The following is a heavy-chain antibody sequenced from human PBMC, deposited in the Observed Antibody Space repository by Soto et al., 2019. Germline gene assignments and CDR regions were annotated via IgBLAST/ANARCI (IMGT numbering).Heavy chain of an antibody. Sequence: ASVKVSCKASGNTFTSYDINWVRQATGHGLEWMGWINPNSGNIGYAQKFQGRVTMTRDTAIRTAYMEVSRLRSDDTAVYYCARGRASGSYYLLDDWGQGTWVTVSS. CDR2: INPNSGNI. V-gene: IGHV1-8*01. J-gene: IGHJ4*02. CDR1: GNTFTSYD. D-gene: IGHD3-10*01. CDR3: ARGRASGSYYLLDD.